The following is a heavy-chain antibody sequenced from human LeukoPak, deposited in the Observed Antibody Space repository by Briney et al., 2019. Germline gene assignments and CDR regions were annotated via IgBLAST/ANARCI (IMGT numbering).Heavy chain of an antibody. CDR1: GGSISSSSYY. Sequence: PSETLSLTCTVSGGSISSSSYYWGWIRQPPGKGLEWIGSIYYSGSTYYNPSLKSRVTISVDTSKNQFSLKLSSVTAADTAVYYCASLATTSSHNWFDPWGQGTLVTVSS. CDR3: ASLATTSSHNWFDP. V-gene: IGHV4-39*07. D-gene: IGHD5-12*01. CDR2: IYYSGST. J-gene: IGHJ5*02.